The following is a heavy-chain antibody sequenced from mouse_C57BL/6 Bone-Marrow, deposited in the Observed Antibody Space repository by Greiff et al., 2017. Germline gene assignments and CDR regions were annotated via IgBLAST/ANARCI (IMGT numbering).Heavy chain of an antibody. CDR2: IYPGDGDT. CDR1: GYAFSSYW. V-gene: IGHV1-80*01. J-gene: IGHJ4*01. Sequence: QVQLQQSGAELVKPGASVKISCKASGYAFSSYWMNWVKQRPGKGLEWIGQIYPGDGDTNYNGKFKGKATLTADKSSSTAYMQLSSLTSEDSAVYFCARGSSSGLYYYAMDYWGQGTSVTVSS. CDR3: ARGSSSGLYYYAMDY. D-gene: IGHD3-2*02.